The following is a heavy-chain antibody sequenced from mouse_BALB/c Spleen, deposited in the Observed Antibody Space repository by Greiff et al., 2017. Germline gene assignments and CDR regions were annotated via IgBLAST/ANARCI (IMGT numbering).Heavy chain of an antibody. CDR2: IWSDGST. Sequence: VQRVESGPDLVAPSQSLSITCTVSGFSLTSYGVHWVRQPPGKGLEWLVVIWSDGSTTYNSALKSRLSISKDNSKSQVFLKMNSLQTDDTAMYYCARQGYYGSNAMDYWGQGTSVTVSS. V-gene: IGHV2-6-2*01. CDR1: GFSLTSYG. J-gene: IGHJ4*01. CDR3: ARQGYYGSNAMDY. D-gene: IGHD1-1*01.